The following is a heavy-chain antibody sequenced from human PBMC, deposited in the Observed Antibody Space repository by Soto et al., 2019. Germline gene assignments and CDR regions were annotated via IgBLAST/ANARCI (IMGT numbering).Heavy chain of an antibody. V-gene: IGHV1-69*02. Sequence: QVQLVQSGAEVKKPGSSVKVSCKASGGTFSSYTISWVRQAPGQGLEWMGRIIPILGIANYAQKFQGTVTITADKSTSTAYMELSSLRSEDTAVYYCARGVAVAGTDAFDIWGQGTMVTVSS. CDR2: IIPILGIA. J-gene: IGHJ3*02. CDR3: ARGVAVAGTDAFDI. CDR1: GGTFSSYT. D-gene: IGHD6-19*01.